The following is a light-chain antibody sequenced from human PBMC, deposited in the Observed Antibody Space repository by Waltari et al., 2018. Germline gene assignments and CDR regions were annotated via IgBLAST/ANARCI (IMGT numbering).Light chain of an antibody. CDR3: SSYTTSGTLV. V-gene: IGLV2-14*01. CDR2: GVN. Sequence: QSAPTQPASVPGSPGQPITISCTATSTDVGGYAFVSWHHQYPGKAPKVMIYGVNNRPSGVSNRFSGSKSGNTASLIISGLQADDEADYYCSSYTTSGTLVFGTGTKVTVL. CDR1: STDVGGYAF. J-gene: IGLJ1*01.